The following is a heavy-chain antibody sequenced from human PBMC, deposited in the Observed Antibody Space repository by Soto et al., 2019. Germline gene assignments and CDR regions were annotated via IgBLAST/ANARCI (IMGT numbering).Heavy chain of an antibody. V-gene: IGHV3-66*01. D-gene: IGHD3-22*01. CDR2: INSGGRT. CDR3: ARDGYYSDTSGRRRREAFDI. J-gene: IGHJ3*02. Sequence: EVQLVESGGDLVQPGGSLRLSCAASGFSVSSDYMRWVRQAPGKGLEWVSLINSGGRTYYADSVQGRFSVSRDKPSNTLHLQMNSLRAEDTALYYCARDGYYSDTSGRRRREAFDIWGLGTMVTVSS. CDR1: GFSVSSDY.